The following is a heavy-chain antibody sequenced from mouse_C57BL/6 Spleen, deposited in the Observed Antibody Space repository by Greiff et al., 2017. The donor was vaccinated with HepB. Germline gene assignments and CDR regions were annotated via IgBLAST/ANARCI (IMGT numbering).Heavy chain of an antibody. CDR3: ARQMVTGYAMDY. V-gene: IGHV2-6-1*01. CDR2: IWSDGST. CDR1: GFSLTSYG. J-gene: IGHJ4*01. Sequence: VMLVESGPGLVAPSQCLSITCTVSGFSLTSYGVHWVRQPPGKGLEWLVVIWSDGSTTYNSALQSRLSISKDNSKSQVFLKMNSLQTDDTAMYYCARQMVTGYAMDYWGQGTSVTVSS. D-gene: IGHD2-2*01.